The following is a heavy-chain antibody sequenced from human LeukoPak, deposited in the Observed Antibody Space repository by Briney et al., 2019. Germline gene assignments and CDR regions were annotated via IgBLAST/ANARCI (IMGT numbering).Heavy chain of an antibody. CDR1: GFVFRNYF. CDR3: ATDRGWRTSGYYLYYFEY. V-gene: IGHV3-7*01. CDR2: IKNDGSEK. D-gene: IGHD3-3*01. Sequence: GGSLRLSCAASGFVFRNYFMSWVRQAPGKGLEWVASIKNDGSEKYYVDSVRGRYTISGDNTKNSLYLQMSSLRAEDTAVYYCATDRGWRTSGYYLYYFEYWGQGTLVTFSS. J-gene: IGHJ4*02.